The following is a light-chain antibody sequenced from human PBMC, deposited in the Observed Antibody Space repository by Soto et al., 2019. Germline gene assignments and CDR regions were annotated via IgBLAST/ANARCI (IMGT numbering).Light chain of an antibody. CDR1: QSVSNN. CDR3: QQYNNWPGT. Sequence: LLMAQSPATLSVSPGERVTLSCRASQSVSNNLAWYQQKPGQAPRLLIYTASTGATGIPARFSGSGSGTEFTLTISSLQSEDFAVYYCQQYNNWPGTFGQGTRVEIK. V-gene: IGKV3-15*01. J-gene: IGKJ1*01. CDR2: TAS.